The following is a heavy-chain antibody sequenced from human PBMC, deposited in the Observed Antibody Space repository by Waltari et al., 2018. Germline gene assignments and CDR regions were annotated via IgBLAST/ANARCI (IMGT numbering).Heavy chain of an antibody. CDR1: GYTFTSYA. Sequence: QVQLVQSGAEVKKPGASVKVSCKASGYTFTSYAMHWVRQAPGQRLEWMGWINACKGNTKYSQKFQGRVTITRDTSASTAYMELSSLTSEDTAVYYCARLYRYDSSGYYPDHWGQGTLVTVSS. CDR2: INACKGNT. V-gene: IGHV1-3*01. D-gene: IGHD3-22*01. J-gene: IGHJ4*02. CDR3: ARLYRYDSSGYYPDH.